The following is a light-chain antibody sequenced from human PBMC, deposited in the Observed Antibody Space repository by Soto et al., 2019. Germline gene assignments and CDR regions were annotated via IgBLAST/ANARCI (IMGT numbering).Light chain of an antibody. CDR3: QSYQSGNVV. Sequence: NFMLTQPHSVSESQGKTVTISCTRSSGSIASNYVQWYQQRPGSAPTPVIYEDNERPSGVPDRFSGSIDSSSNSASLTISGLKTDDEADYYCQSYQSGNVVFGGGTKLTVL. J-gene: IGLJ2*01. CDR2: EDN. CDR1: SGSIASNY. V-gene: IGLV6-57*04.